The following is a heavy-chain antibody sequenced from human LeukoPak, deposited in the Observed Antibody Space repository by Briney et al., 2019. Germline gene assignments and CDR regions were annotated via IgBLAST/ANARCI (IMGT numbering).Heavy chain of an antibody. CDR3: AREEDAFDI. J-gene: IGHJ3*02. CDR1: GFSLSSYS. CDR2: IHSSGGII. Sequence: PGGSLRLSCVASGFSLSSYSMNWVRQAPGKGLEWISFIHSSGGIIFYAESVKGRFTISRDNAKNSLYLQMNSLRAEDTAVYYCAREEDAFDIWGQGTMVTVSS. V-gene: IGHV3-48*04.